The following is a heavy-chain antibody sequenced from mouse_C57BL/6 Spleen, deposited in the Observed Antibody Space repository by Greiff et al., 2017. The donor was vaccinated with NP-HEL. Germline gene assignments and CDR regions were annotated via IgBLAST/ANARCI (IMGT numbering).Heavy chain of an antibody. Sequence: QVTLKESGPGILQPSQTLSLTCSFSGFSLSTFGMGVGWIRQPSGKGLEWLAHIWWDDDTYYNPALKSRLTISKDTSKHQVFLKIANVDNADTATYYCARIMGYDREGYYYAMDYWGQGTSVTVSS. D-gene: IGHD2-2*01. V-gene: IGHV8-8*01. CDR2: IWWDDDT. CDR1: GFSLSTFGMG. CDR3: ARIMGYDREGYYYAMDY. J-gene: IGHJ4*01.